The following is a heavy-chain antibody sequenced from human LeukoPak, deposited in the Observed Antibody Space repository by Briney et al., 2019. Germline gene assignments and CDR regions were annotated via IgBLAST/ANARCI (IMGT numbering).Heavy chain of an antibody. D-gene: IGHD6-13*01. J-gene: IGHJ4*02. Sequence: PGGSLRLSCAASGFNFSNYWMSWVRQAPGKGLEWVANIKEDGSEKYYVDSVKGRFTISRDNARNSLYLQMNSLRAEDTAVYYCASGRQLGYWGQGTLVTVSS. CDR2: IKEDGSEK. V-gene: IGHV3-7*01. CDR3: ASGRQLGY. CDR1: GFNFSNYW.